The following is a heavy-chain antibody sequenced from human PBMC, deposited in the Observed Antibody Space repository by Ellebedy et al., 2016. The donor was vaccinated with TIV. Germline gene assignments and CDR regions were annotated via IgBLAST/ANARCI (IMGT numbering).Heavy chain of an antibody. D-gene: IGHD3-22*01. CDR3: AKGPGYYHDSSGYYANY. J-gene: IGHJ4*02. Sequence: GESLKISCAASGLSFSYYGMNWVRQAPGKGLEWVSAISGSGGSTYYVDSVKGRFTISRDDSKNTLYLQMNSLRAEDTAVYYCAKGPGYYHDSSGYYANYWGQGTLVTVSS. CDR2: ISGSGGST. CDR1: GLSFSYYG. V-gene: IGHV3-23*01.